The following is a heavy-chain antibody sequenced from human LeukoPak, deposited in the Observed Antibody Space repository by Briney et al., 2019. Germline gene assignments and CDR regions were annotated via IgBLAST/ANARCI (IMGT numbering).Heavy chain of an antibody. D-gene: IGHD2-2*01. J-gene: IGHJ4*02. V-gene: IGHV1-2*02. Sequence: ASVKVSCKASGYTFTGYYMHWVRQAPGQGLEWMGWINPNSGGTNYAQKFQGRVTMTSDTSISTAYMELSRLRSDDTAVYYCAKDIVIVPEAPWYFDYWGQGTLVTVSS. CDR1: GYTFTGYY. CDR2: INPNSGGT. CDR3: AKDIVIVPEAPWYFDY.